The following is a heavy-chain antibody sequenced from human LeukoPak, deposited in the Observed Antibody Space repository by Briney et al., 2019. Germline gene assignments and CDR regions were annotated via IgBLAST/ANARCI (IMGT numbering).Heavy chain of an antibody. J-gene: IGHJ4*02. CDR1: GGSINNSSYY. Sequence: SETLSLTCTVSGGSINNSSYYWGWIRQPPGKGLEWIGTIYYSGSTYYNPSLKSRVTMSLETSKNQFSLKLSSVTAADTAVYYCARDWANYYDSSGYYYFDYWGQGTLVTVSS. V-gene: IGHV4-39*07. CDR2: IYYSGST. D-gene: IGHD3-22*01. CDR3: ARDWANYYDSSGYYYFDY.